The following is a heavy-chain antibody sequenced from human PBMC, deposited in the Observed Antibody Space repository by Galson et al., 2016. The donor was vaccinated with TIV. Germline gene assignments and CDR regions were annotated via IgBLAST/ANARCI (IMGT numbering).Heavy chain of an antibody. CDR3: ARAIGKADGF. D-gene: IGHD2-15*01. V-gene: IGHV3-7*03. J-gene: IGHJ4*02. CDR2: INQDGNEI. Sequence: SLRLSCAASGFTFSSYWMHWVRQAPGKGLEWVANINQDGNEIYYVDSVKGRFTISRDNAKNFVFLQMTSLRAEDMAVYYCARAIGKADGFWGQGTLVTVSS. CDR1: GFTFSSYW.